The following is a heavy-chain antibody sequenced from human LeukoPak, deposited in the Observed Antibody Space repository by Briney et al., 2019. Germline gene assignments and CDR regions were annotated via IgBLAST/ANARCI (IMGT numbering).Heavy chain of an antibody. CDR2: IYWDDDK. CDR3: ALYLSSSSYFDY. V-gene: IGHV2-5*02. Sequence: SGPTLVKPTQTLTLTCTLSGFSLSTSGVGVGWIRQPPGKALEWLALIYWDDDKRYSPSLKSRLTITKDTSKNQVVLTMTNMDPVDTATYYCALYLSSSSYFDYWGQGTLVTVSS. CDR1: GFSLSTSGVG. D-gene: IGHD6-6*01. J-gene: IGHJ4*02.